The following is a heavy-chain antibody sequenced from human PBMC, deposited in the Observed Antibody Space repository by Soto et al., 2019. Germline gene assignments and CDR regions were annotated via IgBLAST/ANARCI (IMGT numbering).Heavy chain of an antibody. Sequence: PGGSLRLSCAASGFTFSSYAMHWVRQAPGKGLEWVAVILSDGSNKWYVDSVKGRFTISRDNSKNTLYLQMNSLRAEDTAVYYCARDVFQEEVWGQGTTVTVSS. V-gene: IGHV3-30-3*01. J-gene: IGHJ6*01. CDR3: ARDVFQEEV. CDR1: GFTFSSYA. CDR2: ILSDGSNK.